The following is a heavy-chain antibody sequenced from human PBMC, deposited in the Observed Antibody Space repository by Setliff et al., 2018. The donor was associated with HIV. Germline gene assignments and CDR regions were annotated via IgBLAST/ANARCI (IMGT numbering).Heavy chain of an antibody. J-gene: IGHJ6*03. D-gene: IGHD3-22*01. CDR1: GDSLAGSHYS. Sequence: SETLSLTCTVSGDSLAGSHYSWGWVRQPPGQGLEWLGNLFHTGSSYFNPSLKGRLTMSVDTSKNQFSLSLISMTAADSAVYYCARLGDNSDWRSNYFFYYMDVWGKGTTVTVSS. V-gene: IGHV4-39*01. CDR2: LFHTGSS. CDR3: ARLGDNSDWRSNYFFYYMDV.